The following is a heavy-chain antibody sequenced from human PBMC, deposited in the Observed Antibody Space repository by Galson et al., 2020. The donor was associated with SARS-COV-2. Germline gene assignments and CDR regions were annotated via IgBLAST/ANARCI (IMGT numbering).Heavy chain of an antibody. V-gene: IGHV4-30-2*01. CDR2: IYQSGST. J-gene: IGHJ1*01. CDR3: ARGYCSDGVCYEYFQH. CDR1: GGSISNGGYS. D-gene: IGHD2-8*01. Sequence: SETLSLTCAVSGGSISNGGYSWSWIRQPPGEGLEWIGYIYQSGSTYYNPSLKSRVTISIDKSKNQFSLKVTSVTAADTAVYYCARGYCSDGVCYEYFQHWGQGTLVTVSS.